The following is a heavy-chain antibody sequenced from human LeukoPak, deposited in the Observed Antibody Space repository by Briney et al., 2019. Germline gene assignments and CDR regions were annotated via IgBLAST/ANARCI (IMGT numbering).Heavy chain of an antibody. Sequence: TGRSLRLSCAASGFTFSSYAMHWVRQAPGKGLEWVAVISYDGSNKYYADSVKGRFTISRDNSKNTLCLQMNSLRAEDTAVYYCARESIVGAKTHYYYYYGMDVWGQGTTVTVSS. CDR2: ISYDGSNK. J-gene: IGHJ6*02. CDR3: ARESIVGAKTHYYYYYGMDV. V-gene: IGHV3-30-3*01. D-gene: IGHD1-26*01. CDR1: GFTFSSYA.